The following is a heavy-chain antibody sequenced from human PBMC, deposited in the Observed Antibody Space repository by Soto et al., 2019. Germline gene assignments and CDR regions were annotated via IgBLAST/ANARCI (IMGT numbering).Heavy chain of an antibody. Sequence: GGSLRLSCAASGFTFSNYAMSWVRQAPGKGLQWVSTISGSGASTYYGDSVKGRFTLSRDNSENTLLLQMDSLRAEDTAVYYCAKGDLLTGVAHFDYWGQGTLVTVSS. CDR2: ISGSGAST. CDR1: GFTFSNYA. J-gene: IGHJ4*02. D-gene: IGHD7-27*01. V-gene: IGHV3-23*01. CDR3: AKGDLLTGVAHFDY.